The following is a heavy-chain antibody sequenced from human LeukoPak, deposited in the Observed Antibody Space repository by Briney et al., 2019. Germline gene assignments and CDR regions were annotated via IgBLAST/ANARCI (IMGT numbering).Heavy chain of an antibody. CDR2: INPNSGGT. J-gene: IGHJ4*02. CDR3: ARTPGGVRYFDWLFHPHHPLDY. V-gene: IGHV1-2*02. D-gene: IGHD3-9*01. CDR1: GYTFTGYY. Sequence: ASVKVSCKASGYTFTGYYMHWMRQAPGQGLEWMGWINPNSGGTNYAQKFQGRVTMTRDTSISTAYMELSRLRSDDTAVYYCARTPGGVRYFDWLFHPHHPLDYWGQGTLVTVSS.